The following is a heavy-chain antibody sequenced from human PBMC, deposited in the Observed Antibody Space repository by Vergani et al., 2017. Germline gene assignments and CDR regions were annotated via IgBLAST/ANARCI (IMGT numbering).Heavy chain of an antibody. Sequence: QITLKESGPTLVKSTQTLTLTCTFSGFSFRTSGVHVGWVRQPPGKALEWLALIYWNDERRFSPSLKSRLTITKDTSKNQVVLTMTNMDPVDTATYYCAQHYGDYRYFDLWGRGTLVTVSS. J-gene: IGHJ2*01. CDR3: AQHYGDYRYFDL. CDR2: IYWNDER. V-gene: IGHV2-5*01. D-gene: IGHD4-17*01. CDR1: GFSFRTSGVH.